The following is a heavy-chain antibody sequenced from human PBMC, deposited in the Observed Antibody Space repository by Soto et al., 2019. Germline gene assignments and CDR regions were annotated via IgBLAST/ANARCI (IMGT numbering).Heavy chain of an antibody. V-gene: IGHV4-4*02. CDR3: ARVLHGYELY. CDR2: IYHSGST. Sequence: QVQLQESGPGLVKPSGTLSLTCAVSGGSISSSNWWSWVRQPPGKGLEWIGEIYHSGSTNYNPSLKXXVXVXXDKSKNQFSLKLSSVTAADTAVYYCARVLHGYELYWGQGTLVTVSS. D-gene: IGHD5-18*01. CDR1: GGSISSSNW. J-gene: IGHJ4*02.